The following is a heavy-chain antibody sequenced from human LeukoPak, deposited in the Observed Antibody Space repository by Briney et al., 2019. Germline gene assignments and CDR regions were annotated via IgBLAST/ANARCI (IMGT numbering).Heavy chain of an antibody. CDR1: GYTFTGDY. Sequence: EASVKVSCKASGYTFTGDYVHWVRRAPGQGLEWMAWINPNNGDTNSAQKFQGRVTITRDTSISTVYMELSRLTSDDTAVYYCAREASGSYYSFFLDYWGQGTLVAVSS. V-gene: IGHV1-2*02. CDR2: INPNNGDT. CDR3: AREASGSYYSFFLDY. J-gene: IGHJ4*02. D-gene: IGHD3-10*01.